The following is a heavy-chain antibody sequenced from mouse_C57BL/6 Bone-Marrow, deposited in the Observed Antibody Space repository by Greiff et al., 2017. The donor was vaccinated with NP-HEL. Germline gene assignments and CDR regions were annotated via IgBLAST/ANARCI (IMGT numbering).Heavy chain of an antibody. V-gene: IGHV1-7*01. J-gene: IGHJ1*03. CDR1: GYTFTSYW. D-gene: IGHD2-13*01. CDR2: INPSSGYT. Sequence: VQLQQSGAELAKPGASVKLSCKASGYTFTSYWMHWVKQRPGQGLEWIGYINPSSGYTKYNQKFKDKATLTADKSSSTAYMQLSSLTYEDSAVYYCAGRVTSYCWYFDVWGTGTTVTVSS. CDR3: AGRVTSYCWYFDV.